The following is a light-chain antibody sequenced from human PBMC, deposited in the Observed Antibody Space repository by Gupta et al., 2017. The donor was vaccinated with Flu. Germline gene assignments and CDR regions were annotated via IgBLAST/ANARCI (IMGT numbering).Light chain of an antibody. V-gene: IGLV1-51*01. CDR2: DNN. CDR1: NSNFENNY. CDR3: GTWDSSLSTWV. Sequence: QSVLTQPPSVSAAPGQTVNISCFGTNSNFENNYVTWYQQVPGTAPKLLIDDNNQRPSGIPARFSASKSGASATLGITGLQTGDEADYYCGTWDSSLSTWVFGGGTKRTVL. J-gene: IGLJ3*02.